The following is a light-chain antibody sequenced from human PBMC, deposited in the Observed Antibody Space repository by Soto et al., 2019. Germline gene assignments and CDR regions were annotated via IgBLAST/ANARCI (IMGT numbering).Light chain of an antibody. V-gene: IGLV2-23*01. J-gene: IGLJ3*02. CDR1: SSDVGTYDL. CDR3: CSFAGSNSWV. Sequence: QSALTQPPSASGSPGQSVTISCTGTSSDVGTYDLVSWYQHHPGAAPKLIIYEATRRPSGISNRFSGSKSGNTASLTISGLQAEDEADYYCCSFAGSNSWVFGGGTKLTVL. CDR2: EAT.